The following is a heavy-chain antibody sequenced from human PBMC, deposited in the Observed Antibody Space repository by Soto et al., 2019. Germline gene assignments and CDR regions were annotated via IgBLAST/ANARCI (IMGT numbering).Heavy chain of an antibody. V-gene: IGHV4-34*01. CDR2: ITDSGDT. CDR3: ARGGRGWTNYPYYYYYGMDV. J-gene: IGHJ6*02. CDR1: VGSFSVYY. Sequence: SETLSLTCTFFVGSFSVYYWTWIRQPPGKGLEWIGEITDSGDTNFNPSLKSRVTISVDTSMIHFSLKLSSVTAADTAVYYCARGGRGWTNYPYYYYYGMDVWGQGTTVTVSS. D-gene: IGHD1-7*01.